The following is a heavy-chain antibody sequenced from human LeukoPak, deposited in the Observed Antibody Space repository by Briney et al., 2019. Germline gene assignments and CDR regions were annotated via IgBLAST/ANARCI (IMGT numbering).Heavy chain of an antibody. D-gene: IGHD3-9*01. V-gene: IGHV4-39*01. CDR3: ARIDILTQGPDY. CDR1: GGSISSSSYY. J-gene: IGHJ4*02. CDR2: IYYSGST. Sequence: SETLSLTCTVSGGSISSSSYYWGWIRQPPGKGLEWIGSIYYSGSTYYNPSLKSRVTISVDTSKNQFSLKLSSVTAADTAVYYCARIDILTQGPDYWGQGTLVTVSS.